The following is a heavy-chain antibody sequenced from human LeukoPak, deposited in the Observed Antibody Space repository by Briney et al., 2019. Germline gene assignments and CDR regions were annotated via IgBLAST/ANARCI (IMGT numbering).Heavy chain of an antibody. V-gene: IGHV3-23*01. CDR2: ISGSGGST. CDR1: GFTFSSYA. D-gene: IGHD2-8*01. Sequence: GGSLRLSCAASGFTFSSYAMSWVRQAPGKGLEWVSAISGSGGSTYYADSVKGRFTISRDNSKNTLYLQMNSLRAEDTAVYYCARDPCTNGVCYSVYFDYWGQGTLVTVSS. J-gene: IGHJ4*02. CDR3: ARDPCTNGVCYSVYFDY.